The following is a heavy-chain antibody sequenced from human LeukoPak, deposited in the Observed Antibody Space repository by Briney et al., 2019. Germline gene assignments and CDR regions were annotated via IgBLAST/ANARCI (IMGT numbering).Heavy chain of an antibody. J-gene: IGHJ4*02. V-gene: IGHV3-23*01. Sequence: GGSLRLSCAASGFTFSRNAMTWVRQAPGQGLEWVSSISETSSHTFYADSVKGRFTISRDNTKNTLYLQMNSLRADDTAVYYCAKDGRGSWPLDFDYWGQGTLVTVSS. CDR1: GFTFSRNA. D-gene: IGHD2-15*01. CDR2: ISETSSHT. CDR3: AKDGRGSWPLDFDY.